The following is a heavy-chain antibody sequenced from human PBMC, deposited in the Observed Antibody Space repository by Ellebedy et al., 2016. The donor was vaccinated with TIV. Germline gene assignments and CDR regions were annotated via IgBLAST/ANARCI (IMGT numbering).Heavy chain of an antibody. Sequence: GESLKISCAASGFTFSNYWMNWVRLTPGKGLEWVANINQDGSEKYYVDSVKGRFTISRDNAKNSLYLQMNSLRAEDTAVYYCAGGISVAGTSLGFWGQGTLVTVSS. CDR2: INQDGSEK. CDR1: GFTFSNYW. D-gene: IGHD6-19*01. J-gene: IGHJ4*02. V-gene: IGHV3-7*03. CDR3: AGGISVAGTSLGF.